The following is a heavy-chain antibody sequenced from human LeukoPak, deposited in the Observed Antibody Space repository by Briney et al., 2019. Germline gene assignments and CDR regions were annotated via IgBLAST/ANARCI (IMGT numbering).Heavy chain of an antibody. D-gene: IGHD3-9*01. V-gene: IGHV3-23*01. J-gene: IGHJ5*02. CDR2: ISGSGGST. CDR3: AKFPYYNILTGYYYHT. CDR1: GFTFSSYA. Sequence: GGSLRLSCAASGFTFSSYAMSWVRQAPGKGLEWVSAISGSGGSTYYADSVKGRFTISRDNSKNTLYLQMNSLRAEDTAVYYCAKFPYYNILTGYYYHTWGQGTLVTVSS.